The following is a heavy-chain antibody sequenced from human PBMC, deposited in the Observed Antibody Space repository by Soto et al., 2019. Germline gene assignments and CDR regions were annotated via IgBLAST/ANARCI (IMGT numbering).Heavy chain of an antibody. J-gene: IGHJ3*02. CDR3: ARVTYYDTQAFDI. V-gene: IGHV4-59*01. Sequence: SETLSLTCTVSGGSISSYYWSWIRQPPGKGLEWIGYIYYSGSTNYNPSLKSRVTISVDTSKNQFSLKLSSVTAADTAVYYCARVTYYDTQAFDIWGQGTMVTVSS. CDR1: GGSISSYY. D-gene: IGHD3-22*01. CDR2: IYYSGST.